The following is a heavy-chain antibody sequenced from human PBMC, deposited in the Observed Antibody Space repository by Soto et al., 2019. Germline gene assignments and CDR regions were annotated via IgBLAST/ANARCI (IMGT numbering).Heavy chain of an antibody. J-gene: IGHJ6*02. V-gene: IGHV4-4*02. Sequence: PSETLSLTCAVSGGSISSSNWWSWVRQPPGKGLEWIGEIYHSGSTNYNPSLKSRVTISVDKSKNQFSLKLSSVTAADTAVYYCARDDRAAAGMLYYYYGMDVCGQGTTVTVSS. CDR1: GGSISSSNW. CDR2: IYHSGST. CDR3: ARDDRAAAGMLYYYYGMDV. D-gene: IGHD6-13*01.